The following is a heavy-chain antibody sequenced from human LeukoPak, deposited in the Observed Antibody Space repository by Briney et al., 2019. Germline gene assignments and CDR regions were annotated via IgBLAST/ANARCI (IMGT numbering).Heavy chain of an antibody. V-gene: IGHV1-69*05. CDR2: IIPIFGTA. CDR1: GGTFSSYA. J-gene: IGHJ1*01. D-gene: IGHD2-2*01. Sequence: VASVKVSCKASGGTFSSYAISWVRQAPGQGLEWMGGIIPIFGTANYAQKFQGRVTITTDESTSTAYMELSSLRSEDTAVYYCATSENPHYYNSTSCSDFQHWGQGTLVTVSS. CDR3: ATSENPHYYNSTSCSDFQH.